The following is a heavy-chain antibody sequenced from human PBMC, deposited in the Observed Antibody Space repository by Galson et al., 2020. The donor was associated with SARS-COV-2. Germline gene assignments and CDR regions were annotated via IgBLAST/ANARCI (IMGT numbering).Heavy chain of an antibody. J-gene: IGHJ4*02. D-gene: IGHD3-9*01. CDR3: ARDGEGFDWLFSSNHPSSDY. CDR1: GYTFRSYG. V-gene: IGHV1-18*01. CDR2: ISGHNGKT. Sequence: ASVKVYCKASGYTFRSYGISWVRQAPGQGLEWMGWISGHNGKTNYAQKFEDRVTLTTDTSTSTAYLYLRSLRSDDTAMYYCARDGEGFDWLFSSNHPSSDYWGQGTLVTVSS.